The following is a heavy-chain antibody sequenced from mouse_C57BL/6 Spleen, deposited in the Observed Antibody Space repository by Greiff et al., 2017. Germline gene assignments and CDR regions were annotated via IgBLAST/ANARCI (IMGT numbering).Heavy chain of an antibody. CDR1: GYTFTSYW. J-gene: IGHJ4*01. V-gene: IGHV1-64*01. CDR2: IHPNSGST. Sequence: QVQLKQSGAELVKPGASVKLSCKASGYTFTSYWMHWVKQRPGQGLEWIGMIHPNSGSTNYNEKFKSKATVTVDKSSSTAYMQLSSLTSEDSAVYYCARSNFAMDYWGQGTSVTVSS. CDR3: ARSNFAMDY.